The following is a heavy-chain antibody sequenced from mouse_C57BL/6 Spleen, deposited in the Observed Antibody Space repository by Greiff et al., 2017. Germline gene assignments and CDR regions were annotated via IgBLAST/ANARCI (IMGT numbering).Heavy chain of an antibody. CDR1: GYTFTSYW. D-gene: IGHD2-3*01. CDR3: ARRDGYYGWYFDV. J-gene: IGHJ1*03. Sequence: VQLQQPGAELVMPGASVKLSCKASGYTFTSYWMHWVKQRPGQGLEWIGEIDPSDSYTNYNQKFKGKSTLTVDKSSSTAYMQLSSLTSEDSAVYDCARRDGYYGWYFDVWGTGTTVTVSS. CDR2: IDPSDSYT. V-gene: IGHV1-69*01.